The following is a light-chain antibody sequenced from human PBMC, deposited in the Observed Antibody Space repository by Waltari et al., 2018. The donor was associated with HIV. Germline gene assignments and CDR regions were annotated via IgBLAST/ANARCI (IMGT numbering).Light chain of an antibody. V-gene: IGKV4-1*01. J-gene: IGKJ2*01. CDR1: QSVSYNFNNKSY. CDR2: WAS. Sequence: DIVMIQPPDSLAESLGERATINCKSSQSVSYNFNNKSYLTWYQQKPRQPPELPIYWASTRASGVPDRFSGSGSATDVTLTISSLQAADVAVYYCHQYYTTPYTLGQGTKLEIK. CDR3: HQYYTTPYT.